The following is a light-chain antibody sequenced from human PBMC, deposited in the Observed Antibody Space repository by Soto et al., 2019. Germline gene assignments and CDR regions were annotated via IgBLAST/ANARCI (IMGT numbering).Light chain of an antibody. CDR1: QSISTW. V-gene: IGKV1-5*03. J-gene: IGKJ1*01. CDR2: KAS. Sequence: DIQMTQSPSTVSASVGDRVTITCRASQSISTWLAWYQQTPVNAPKLLIYKASTLQTGVSSRFSGSGSGTEFTLTISSLQPDDYATYYCQQYNSYSPWTFGQGTKVEIK. CDR3: QQYNSYSPWT.